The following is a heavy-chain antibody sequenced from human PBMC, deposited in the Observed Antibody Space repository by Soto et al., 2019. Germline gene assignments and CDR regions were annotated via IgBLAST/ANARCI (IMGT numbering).Heavy chain of an antibody. D-gene: IGHD2-2*01. CDR3: ARRGCSSTSCYPIGYYYYGMDV. V-gene: IGHV3-30-3*01. J-gene: IGHJ6*02. CDR2: ISYDGSNK. Sequence: QVQLVESGGGVVQPGRSLRLSCAASGFTFSSYAMHWVRQAPGKGLEWVAVISYDGSNKYYADSVKGRFTISRDNSKNTLYLQMNSLRAEDTAVYYCARRGCSSTSCYPIGYYYYGMDVWGQGTTVTVSS. CDR1: GFTFSSYA.